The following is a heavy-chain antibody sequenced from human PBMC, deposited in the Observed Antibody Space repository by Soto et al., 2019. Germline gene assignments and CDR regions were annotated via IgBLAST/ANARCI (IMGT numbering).Heavy chain of an antibody. Sequence: EVQLVESGGGLVQPGGSLRLSCAASGFTFSSYSMNWVRQAPGKGLEWVSYISSSSSTIYYADSVKGRFTISRDNAKNSLYPQMNSLRAEDTAVYYCARDLARITGTKDYWGQGTLVTVSS. CDR1: GFTFSSYS. CDR2: ISSSSSTI. J-gene: IGHJ4*02. CDR3: ARDLARITGTKDY. D-gene: IGHD1-20*01. V-gene: IGHV3-48*01.